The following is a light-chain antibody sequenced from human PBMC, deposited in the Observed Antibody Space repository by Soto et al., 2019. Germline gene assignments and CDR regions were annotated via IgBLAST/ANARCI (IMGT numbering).Light chain of an antibody. CDR2: LGS. V-gene: IGKV2-28*01. CDR1: QSLLHSNGYNY. Sequence: DIVMTQSPLSLPVIPGEPASISCRSSQSLLHSNGYNYLGWFVQKPGQSPQLLIYLGSGRAYGVPDRFSGSGSGTDFTLKISRVEAEDVGVYYCMQVLQTPLTFGGGTKVEIK. J-gene: IGKJ4*01. CDR3: MQVLQTPLT.